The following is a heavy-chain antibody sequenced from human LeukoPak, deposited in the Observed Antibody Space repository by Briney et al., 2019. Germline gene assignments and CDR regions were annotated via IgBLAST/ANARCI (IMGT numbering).Heavy chain of an antibody. CDR3: ARPSFNSGSYFDH. Sequence: GGSLRLSCAASGFTFSSYWMSWVRQAPGKGLEWVATIKYDGSDKYYVDSVRGRFTISRDNAKNSLYLQMNSLSGEDTAVYFCARPSFNSGSYFDHWGRGTLVTVSS. CDR1: GFTFSSYW. V-gene: IGHV3-7*01. J-gene: IGHJ4*01. CDR2: IKYDGSDK. D-gene: IGHD3-22*01.